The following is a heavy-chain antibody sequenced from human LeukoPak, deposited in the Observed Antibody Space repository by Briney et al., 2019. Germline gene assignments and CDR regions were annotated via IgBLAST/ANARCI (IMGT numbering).Heavy chain of an antibody. Sequence: GGSLRLSCAASGFTFSSYGMHWVRQAPGKGLEWVAVIWYDGSNKYYADSVKGRFTISRDNSKNTLYLQMSNLRAEDTAVYFCARGGGLDVWGQGATVTVSS. D-gene: IGHD3-16*01. CDR3: ARGGGLDV. CDR1: GFTFSSYG. CDR2: IWYDGSNK. V-gene: IGHV3-33*01. J-gene: IGHJ6*02.